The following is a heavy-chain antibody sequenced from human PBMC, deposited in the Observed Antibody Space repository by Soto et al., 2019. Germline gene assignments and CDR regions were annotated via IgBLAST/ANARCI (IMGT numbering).Heavy chain of an antibody. CDR1: GGSISSYY. CDR3: ARGRGVTSNWFDP. Sequence: QVQLQESGPGLVKPSETLSLTCTVSGGSISSYYWSWIRQPPGKGLEWIGYIYYSGSTNYNPSLKSRVTISVDTYKNQCSLKLSSVTAADTAVYYCARGRGVTSNWFDPWGQGTLVTVSS. D-gene: IGHD4-17*01. V-gene: IGHV4-59*01. J-gene: IGHJ5*02. CDR2: IYYSGST.